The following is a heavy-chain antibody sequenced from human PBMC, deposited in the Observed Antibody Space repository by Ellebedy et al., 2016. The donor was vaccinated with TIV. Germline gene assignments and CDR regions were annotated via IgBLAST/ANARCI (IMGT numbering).Heavy chain of an antibody. V-gene: IGHV4-34*01. D-gene: IGHD1-26*01. CDR2: INHSGST. J-gene: IGHJ4*02. CDR1: GGSFSGYY. CDR3: ARATSGRYILGDRAQYYFDY. Sequence: MPSETLSLTCAVYGGSFSGYYWSWIRQPPGKGLEWIGEINHSGSTNYNPSLKSRVTISVDTTKTQFSLKLSSVTAADTAVYYCARATSGRYILGDRAQYYFDYWGQGTLVTVSS.